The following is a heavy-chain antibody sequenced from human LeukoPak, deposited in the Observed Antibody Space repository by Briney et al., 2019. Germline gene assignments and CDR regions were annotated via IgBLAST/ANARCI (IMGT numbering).Heavy chain of an antibody. V-gene: IGHV4-34*01. CDR1: GGSFSNYY. J-gene: IGHJ4*02. D-gene: IGHD3-16*02. Sequence: SETLSLTCAVYGGSFSNYYWSWIPQPPGKGLEWIGEINHSGSTNCNPSLKSRVTISVDTSKNQFSLKLSSVTAADTAVYYCARHRPYVWGRYREIDYWGQGTLVTVSS. CDR2: INHSGST. CDR3: ARHRPYVWGRYREIDY.